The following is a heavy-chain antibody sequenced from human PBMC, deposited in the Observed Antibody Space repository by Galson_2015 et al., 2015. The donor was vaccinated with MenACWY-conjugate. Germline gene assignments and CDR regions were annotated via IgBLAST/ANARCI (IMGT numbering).Heavy chain of an antibody. J-gene: IGHJ2*01. CDR2: INTDESLI. CDR1: GFTFSSYW. CDR3: ARELRNYWYFDL. V-gene: IGHV3-74*03. Sequence: SLRLSCAASGFTFSSYWMHWVRHAPGKGLVWVSRINTDESLITYADSVKGRFTISRDNAKNTLYLQMNSLRAEDTAVYYCARELRNYWYFDLWGRGTLVSVSS.